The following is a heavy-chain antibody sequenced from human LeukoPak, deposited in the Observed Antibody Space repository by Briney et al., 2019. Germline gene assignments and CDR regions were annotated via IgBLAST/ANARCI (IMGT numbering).Heavy chain of an antibody. V-gene: IGHV1-2*02. Sequence: ASVKVSCKASGGTFSSYAISWVRQAPGQGLEWMGWINPNSGGTSYAQKFQGRVTMTRDTSISTAYMELSRLRSDDTAVYHCARDGSLFDPWGQGTLVTVSS. J-gene: IGHJ5*02. CDR3: ARDGSLFDP. CDR1: GGTFSSYA. CDR2: INPNSGGT. D-gene: IGHD3-10*01.